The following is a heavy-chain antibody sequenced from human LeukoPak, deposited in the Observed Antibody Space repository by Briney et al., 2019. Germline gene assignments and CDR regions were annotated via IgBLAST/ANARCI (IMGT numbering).Heavy chain of an antibody. J-gene: IGHJ4*02. Sequence: ASVKVSCKASGYTFTTYGISWVRQAPGQGLGWMGWISGYNGNTNYAQKFQGRITMTTETSTSTAYMELRSLRSDDTAVYYCARSDISIVRGAMVWGQGTLVIVSS. V-gene: IGHV1-18*01. CDR1: GYTFTTYG. CDR3: ARSDISIVRGAMV. CDR2: ISGYNGNT. D-gene: IGHD3-10*01.